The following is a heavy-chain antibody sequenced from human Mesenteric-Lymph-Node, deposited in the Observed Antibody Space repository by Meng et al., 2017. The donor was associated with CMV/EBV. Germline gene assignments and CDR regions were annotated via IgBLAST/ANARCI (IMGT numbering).Heavy chain of an antibody. CDR2: IKQDGSEK. CDR1: GFTFSSYW. Sequence: GGSLRLSCAASGFTFSSYWMSWVRQAPGKGMEWVDNIKQDGSEKYYVDSVKGRFTISRDNAKNSLYLQLNSLRVEDTAIYYCARDRAIFGGWGQGTLVTVSS. D-gene: IGHD3-10*01. CDR3: ARDRAIFGG. J-gene: IGHJ4*02. V-gene: IGHV3-7*01.